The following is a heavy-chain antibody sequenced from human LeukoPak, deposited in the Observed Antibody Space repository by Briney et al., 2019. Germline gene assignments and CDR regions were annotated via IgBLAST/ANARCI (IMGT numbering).Heavy chain of an antibody. CDR3: AKGVYSSSWYYFDY. V-gene: IGHV3-23*01. CDR1: GFTFSSYA. CDR2: ISGSGGST. D-gene: IGHD6-13*01. Sequence: TGGSLRLSCAASGFTFSSYAMSWVRQAPGKGLEWVSAISGSGGSTYYADSVKGRFTISRDNSKNTLYLQMNSLRAEDTAVYYCAKGVYSSSWYYFDYWGQGTLVTVSS. J-gene: IGHJ4*02.